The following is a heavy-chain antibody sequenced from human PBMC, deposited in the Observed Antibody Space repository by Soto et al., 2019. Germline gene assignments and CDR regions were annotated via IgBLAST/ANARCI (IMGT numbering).Heavy chain of an antibody. CDR2: INRNGDST. Sequence: EVQLVESGGGLVQPGGSLRLSCAASGFTFSSYAMHWVRQAPGKGLEYVSTINRNGDSTYYANSVKGRFTISRDNSKNTRYRQMGSLRAEEMAVYYCARGGRGFFFDFCGQGPLVTVSS. J-gene: IGHJ4*02. D-gene: IGHD2-15*01. CDR3: ARGGRGFFFDF. CDR1: GFTFSSYA. V-gene: IGHV3-64*01.